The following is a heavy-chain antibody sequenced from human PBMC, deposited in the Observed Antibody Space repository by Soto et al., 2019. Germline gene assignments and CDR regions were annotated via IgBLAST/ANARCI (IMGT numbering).Heavy chain of an antibody. J-gene: IGHJ6*02. V-gene: IGHV1-69*01. Sequence: QVQLVQSGAEVKKPGSSVKVSCKASGGTFSSYAISWVRQAPGQGLEWMGGIIPIFGTANYAQKFQGRVTITADESTSTAYMELSSLRSEDTAVYYCANDFWSGYYRAGYYYYGMAVWGQGTTVTVSS. CDR3: ANDFWSGYYRAGYYYYGMAV. CDR1: GGTFSSYA. D-gene: IGHD3-3*01. CDR2: IIPIFGTA.